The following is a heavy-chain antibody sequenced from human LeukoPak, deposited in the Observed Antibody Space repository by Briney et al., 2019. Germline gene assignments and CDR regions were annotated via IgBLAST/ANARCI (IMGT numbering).Heavy chain of an antibody. Sequence: ASVKVSCKASGWTFTFRHLHWVRQVPGQGLEWMGWIIPYNGISKFAEKFQDRVTFTRDGTLTLFMELTGLTSDDTAMYYCARSPLSGSTDGLEVWGQGTMVTVSS. J-gene: IGHJ3*01. D-gene: IGHD6-25*01. CDR2: IIPYNGIS. CDR1: GWTFTFRH. CDR3: ARSPLSGSTDGLEV. V-gene: IGHV1-45*01.